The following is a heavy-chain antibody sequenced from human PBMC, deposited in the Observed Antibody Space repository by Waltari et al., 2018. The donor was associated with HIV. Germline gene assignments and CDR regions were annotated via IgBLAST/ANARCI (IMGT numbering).Heavy chain of an antibody. D-gene: IGHD3-22*01. V-gene: IGHV1-69*08. CDR1: GGTFSSYT. Sequence: QVQLVQSGAEVKKPGSSVKVSCKASGGTFSSYTFSWVRQAPGQGLEWMGMSIPIPGKANYAPKFPGRVTITADKSASTAYMGLSSLRSEDTAVYYCARGRAGRYYDSSGYYWDWFDPWGQGTLVTVSS. J-gene: IGHJ5*02. CDR2: SIPIPGKA. CDR3: ARGRAGRYYDSSGYYWDWFDP.